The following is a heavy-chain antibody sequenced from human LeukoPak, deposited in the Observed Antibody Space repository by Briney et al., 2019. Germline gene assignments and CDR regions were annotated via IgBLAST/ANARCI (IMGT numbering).Heavy chain of an antibody. CDR1: GFTFSTYA. CDR2: ISSNGGST. V-gene: IGHV3-64D*09. D-gene: IGHD1-26*01. J-gene: IGHJ4*02. CDR3: VKSAYSGSYFSLDY. Sequence: GGSLRLSCSASGFTFSTYAMHWVRQAPGEGLESVSAISSNGGSTFYADSVKGRYTISRDNSKDTLYLQMSSLRAEDTAVYYCVKSAYSGSYFSLDYWGQGTLVTVSS.